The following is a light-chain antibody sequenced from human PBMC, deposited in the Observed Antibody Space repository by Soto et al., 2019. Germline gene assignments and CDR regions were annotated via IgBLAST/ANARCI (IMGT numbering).Light chain of an antibody. CDR1: QSAISN. Sequence: EIVMTQSPATLSVSPGERVTLSCRASQSAISNLAWYQQKPGQTPRLLIYDASTRATDIPARFSGSGSGTDFTLTISSLLSEDFAVYYCHQYYKWPLTCGGGTKGDIK. CDR3: HQYYKWPLT. J-gene: IGKJ4*01. CDR2: DAS. V-gene: IGKV3-15*01.